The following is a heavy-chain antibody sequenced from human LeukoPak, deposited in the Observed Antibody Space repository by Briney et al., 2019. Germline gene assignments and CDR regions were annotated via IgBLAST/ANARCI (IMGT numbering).Heavy chain of an antibody. V-gene: IGHV1-8*01. CDR2: MNPNSGNT. J-gene: IGHJ6*02. CDR3: ARRSLRYFDWLPPGLYYYYYGMDV. D-gene: IGHD3-9*01. CDR1: GYTFTSYD. Sequence: ASVKVSCKASGYTFTSYDINWVRQATGQGFEWMGWMNPNSGNTGYAQKFQGRVTMTRNTSISTAYMELSSLRSEDTAVYYCARRSLRYFDWLPPGLYYYYYGMDVWGQGTTVTVSS.